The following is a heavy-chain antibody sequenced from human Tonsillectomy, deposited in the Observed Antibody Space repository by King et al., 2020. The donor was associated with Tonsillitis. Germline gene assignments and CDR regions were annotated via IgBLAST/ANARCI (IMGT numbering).Heavy chain of an antibody. V-gene: IGHV3-33*08. CDR3: ARVGGKLRYFDY. D-gene: IGHD4-17*01. CDR1: GFTFSSYG. Sequence: LVESGGGVVQPGRALRLSCAASGFTFSSYGMPWVRQAPGKGLEWGAVIGYDGSNKYYADSVKGRFTISRDNSKNTLYLQMNSLRAEDTAVYYCARVGGKLRYFDYWGQGTLVTVSS. CDR2: IGYDGSNK. J-gene: IGHJ4*02.